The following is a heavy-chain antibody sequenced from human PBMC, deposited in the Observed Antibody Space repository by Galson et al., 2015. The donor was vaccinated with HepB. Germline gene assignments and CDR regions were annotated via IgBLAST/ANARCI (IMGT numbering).Heavy chain of an antibody. D-gene: IGHD6-6*01. J-gene: IGHJ4*02. CDR2: ISAYNGNT. CDR3: AREDILLYSSSSSGDPQNYLFDY. Sequence: SVKVSCKASGYTFTSYGISWVRQAPGQGLEWMGWISAYNGNTNYAQKLQGRVTMTTDTSTSTAYMELRSLRSDDTAVYYCAREDILLYSSSSSGDPQNYLFDYWGQGTLVTVSS. CDR1: GYTFTSYG. V-gene: IGHV1-18*01.